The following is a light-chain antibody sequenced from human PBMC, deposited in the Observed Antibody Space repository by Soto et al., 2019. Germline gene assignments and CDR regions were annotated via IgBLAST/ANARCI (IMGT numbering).Light chain of an antibody. CDR2: GAS. J-gene: IGKJ4*01. V-gene: IGKV3-15*01. Sequence: EIVMTQSPATLSVSPGERATLSCRASQSVSSSSLTWYQQKPGQAPRLLIYGASTRATGTPARFSGSGSGTEFTLTISSLQSGDFAVYYCQQFTNWPLTFGGGTKVDIK. CDR3: QQFTNWPLT. CDR1: QSVSSS.